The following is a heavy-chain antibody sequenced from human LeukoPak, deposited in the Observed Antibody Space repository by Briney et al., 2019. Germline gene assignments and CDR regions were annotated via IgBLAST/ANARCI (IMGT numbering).Heavy chain of an antibody. V-gene: IGHV5-51*01. CDR2: IYPGDSDT. D-gene: IGHD6-19*01. J-gene: IGHJ4*02. Sequence: GESLKISFKGSGYSFTSYWIGWVRPMPGKGLEWMGIIYPGDSDTRYSPPFQGQVTISADKSISTAYLQWSSLKASDTAMYYCARFSGSSGWYYFDYWGQGTLVTVSS. CDR1: GYSFTSYW. CDR3: ARFSGSSGWYYFDY.